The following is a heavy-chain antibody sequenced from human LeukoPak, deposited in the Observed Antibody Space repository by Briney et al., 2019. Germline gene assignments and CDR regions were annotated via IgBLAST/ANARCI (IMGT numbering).Heavy chain of an antibody. J-gene: IGHJ4*02. CDR2: TYYRSKWYN. Sequence: SQTLSLTCAISGDSVSSNSAAWNWIRQSPSRSLEWLGRTYYRSKWYNDYAVSVKSRITINPDTSKNQFSLQLNSVTPEDTAVYYCARAFSYYYGSGSYSPRYYFDYWGQGTLVTVSS. CDR3: ARAFSYYYGSGSYSPRYYFDY. D-gene: IGHD3-10*01. CDR1: GDSVSSNSAA. V-gene: IGHV6-1*01.